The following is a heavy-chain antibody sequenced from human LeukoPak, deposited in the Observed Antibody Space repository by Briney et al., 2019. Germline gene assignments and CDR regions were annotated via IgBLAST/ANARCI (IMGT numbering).Heavy chain of an antibody. D-gene: IGHD3-22*01. J-gene: IGHJ4*02. Sequence: PGGPLRLSCAASGFTFSSYAMRWVRHAPGKGLEWVSAISGSGGSTYYADSVKGRFTISRDNSKNTLYLQMNSLRAEDTAVYYCAKAPYYYDSSGYYYPLTFDYWGQGTLVTVSS. V-gene: IGHV3-23*01. CDR1: GFTFSSYA. CDR3: AKAPYYYDSSGYYYPLTFDY. CDR2: ISGSGGST.